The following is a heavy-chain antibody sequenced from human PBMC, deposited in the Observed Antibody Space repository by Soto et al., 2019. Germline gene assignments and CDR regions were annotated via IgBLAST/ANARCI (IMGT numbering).Heavy chain of an antibody. V-gene: IGHV3-21*04. CDR3: AREIGNRLPYGPVDY. J-gene: IGHJ4*02. CDR2: ISGSGRYT. Sequence: PGGSLRLSCAASGFTFDSCVMSWVRQAPGKGLEWLSLISGSGRYTDYGDSVEGRFTISRDNAKNSLYLQMNSLRAEDTAVYYCAREIGNRLPYGPVDYWGQGTLVTVSS. D-gene: IGHD3-10*01. CDR1: GFTFDSCV.